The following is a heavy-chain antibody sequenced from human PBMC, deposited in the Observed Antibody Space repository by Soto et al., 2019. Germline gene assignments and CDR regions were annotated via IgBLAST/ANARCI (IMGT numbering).Heavy chain of an antibody. V-gene: IGHV4-30-4*01. Sequence: SETLSLTCTVSGGSISSGDYYWSWIRQPPGKGLEWIGYIYYSGSTYYNPSLKSRVTISVDTSKNQFSLKLSSVTAADTAVYYCAREVAAGAMALDYWGQGTLVTVSS. CDR2: IYYSGST. D-gene: IGHD5-18*01. J-gene: IGHJ4*02. CDR1: GGSISSGDYY. CDR3: AREVAAGAMALDY.